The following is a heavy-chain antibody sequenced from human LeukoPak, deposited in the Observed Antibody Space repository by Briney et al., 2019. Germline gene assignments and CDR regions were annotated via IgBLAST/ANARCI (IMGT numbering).Heavy chain of an antibody. Sequence: ASVKVSCKASGYTFTGYYMHWVRQAPGQGLEWMGWINPNSGGTNYAQKFQGRVTMTRDTSISTAYMELSRLRSDDTAGYYCASGGNPAPETWFAPWGQEPRVTVPS. CDR2: INPNSGGT. CDR1: GYTFTGYY. J-gene: IGHJ5*02. D-gene: IGHD4-23*01. V-gene: IGHV1-2*02. CDR3: ASGGNPAPETWFAP.